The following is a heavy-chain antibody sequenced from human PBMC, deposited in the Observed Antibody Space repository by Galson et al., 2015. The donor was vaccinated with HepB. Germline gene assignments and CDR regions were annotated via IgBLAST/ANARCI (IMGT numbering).Heavy chain of an antibody. CDR2: VSPSGSTI. J-gene: IGHJ6*02. D-gene: IGHD2-21*01. Sequence: SLRLSCAASGFNFRDYYMSWMRQAPGKGLEWLSYVSPSGSTIYYGDSVKGRFTVSRDNAQNSLHLQMNNLRAEDTAVYYCAREGDITDPSIVVHYYGLDVWGQGTTVIVSS. CDR1: GFNFRDYY. CDR3: AREGDITDPSIVVHYYGLDV. V-gene: IGHV3-11*01.